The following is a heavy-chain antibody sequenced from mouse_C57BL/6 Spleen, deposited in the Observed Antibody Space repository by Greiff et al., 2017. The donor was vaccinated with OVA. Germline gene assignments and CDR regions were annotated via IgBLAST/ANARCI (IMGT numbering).Heavy chain of an antibody. D-gene: IGHD3-2*02. CDR2: IRNKANNHAT. V-gene: IGHV6-6*01. Sequence: EVQLQQSGGGLVQPGGSMKLSCAASGFTFSDAWMDWVRQSPEKGLEWVAEIRNKANNHATYYAESVKGRFTISRDDSKSSVYLQMNSLRAEDTGIYYCTGAAQAPFAYWGQGTLVTVSA. CDR1: GFTFSDAW. J-gene: IGHJ3*01. CDR3: TGAAQAPFAY.